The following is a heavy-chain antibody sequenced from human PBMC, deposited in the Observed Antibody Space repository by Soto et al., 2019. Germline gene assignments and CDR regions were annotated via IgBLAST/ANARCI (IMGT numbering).Heavy chain of an antibody. CDR1: GGSFSGYY. D-gene: IGHD2-2*01. CDR2: INHSGST. J-gene: IGHJ4*02. CDR3: ARPAAMPASCHFDD. V-gene: IGHV4-34*01. Sequence: PSETLSLTCAVYGGSFSGYYWSWIRQPPGKGLEWIGEINHSGSTNYNPSLKSRVTISVDTSKNQFSLKLSSVTAADTAVYYCARPAAMPASCHFDDWGQGTLVTFSS.